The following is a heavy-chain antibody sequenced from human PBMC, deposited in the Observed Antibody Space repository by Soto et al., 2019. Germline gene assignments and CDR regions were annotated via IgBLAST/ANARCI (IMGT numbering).Heavy chain of an antibody. CDR3: ARYPYHVLMVNAPNLYGMDV. Sequence: SVKVSWEACGEAFTSNTRCWVRQAPGQGLEWMGRISTYNGNTNYPQSLQGRLTMTTDTSTTTAYMELRSLRSDDTAVYYCARYPYHVLMVNAPNLYGMDVWVQGTTVTVSS. D-gene: IGHD2-8*01. V-gene: IGHV1-18*01. CDR1: GEAFTSNT. J-gene: IGHJ6*02. CDR2: ISTYNGNT.